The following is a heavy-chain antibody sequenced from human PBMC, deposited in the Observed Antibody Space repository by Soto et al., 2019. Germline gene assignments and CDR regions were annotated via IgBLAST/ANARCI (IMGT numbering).Heavy chain of an antibody. CDR3: ARVSGICSTSCYRYGMDV. V-gene: IGHV1-2*04. D-gene: IGHD2-2*02. CDR2: INPNSGGT. Sequence: ASVKVSCKASGYTFTGYYMHWVRQAPGQGPEWMGWINPNSGGTNYAQKFQGWVTMTRDTSISTAYMELSRLRSDDTAVYYCARVSGICSTSCYRYGMDVWGQGTTVTVSS. CDR1: GYTFTGYY. J-gene: IGHJ6*02.